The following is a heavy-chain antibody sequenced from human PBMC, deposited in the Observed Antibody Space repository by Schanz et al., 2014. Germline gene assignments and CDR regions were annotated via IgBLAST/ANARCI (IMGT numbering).Heavy chain of an antibody. CDR2: ISHSGGSK. CDR1: GFTFNSYA. CDR3: ARAHGNNWYGKGLDY. J-gene: IGHJ4*02. V-gene: IGHV3-23*04. Sequence: VQLVESGGGLVKPGGSLRLSCAASGFTFNSYAMTWVRQAPGKGLEWVSSISHSGGSKYYADSVKGRFTISRDNSKNTLYLQMNSLRADDTAVYFCARAHGNNWYGKGLDYWGQGTQVTVSS. D-gene: IGHD1-1*01.